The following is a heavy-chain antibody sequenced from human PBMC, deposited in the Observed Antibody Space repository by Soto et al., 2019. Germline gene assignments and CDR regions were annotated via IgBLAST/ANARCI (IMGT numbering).Heavy chain of an antibody. J-gene: IGHJ5*02. CDR1: GGSISRYY. V-gene: IGHV4-59*05. CDR2: IYYSGSI. D-gene: IGHD6-19*01. CDR3: ARQSSGWYNWFDP. Sequence: SETLSLTCTVSGGSISRYYWSWIRQPPGKGLEWIGSIYYSGSIYYNPSLKSRVTISVDTSKNQFSLKLSSVTAAETAVYYCARQSSGWYNWFDPWGQGTLVTVSS.